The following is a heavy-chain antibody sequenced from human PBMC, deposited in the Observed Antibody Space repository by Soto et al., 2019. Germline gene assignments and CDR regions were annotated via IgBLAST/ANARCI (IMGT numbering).Heavy chain of an antibody. J-gene: IGHJ4*02. Sequence: PGGSLRLSCAASGITFSNYAMSWVRQAPGKGLEWVSTVSGSGTNTYYADFVKGRFTISRDNSENTLYLQVISLRAEDMAIYYCANGPQSSGWHYFDYWGKGPRVAVSS. CDR3: ANGPQSSGWHYFDY. CDR1: GITFSNYA. D-gene: IGHD6-19*01. CDR2: VSGSGTNT. V-gene: IGHV3-23*01.